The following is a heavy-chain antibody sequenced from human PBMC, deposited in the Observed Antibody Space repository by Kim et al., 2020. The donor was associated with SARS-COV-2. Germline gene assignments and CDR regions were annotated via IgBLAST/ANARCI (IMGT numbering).Heavy chain of an antibody. J-gene: IGHJ3*01. CDR3: ARETTVTPDAFDL. CDR2: ISNRGPT. CDR1: GFTFRSHD. Sequence: LSLTCAASGFTFRSHDMNWVRQAPGKGLEWVSYISNRGPTYYADSVKGRFTISRDNAKNSLYLQMNSLRAEDTAIYYCARETTVTPDAFDLWGQGTMVTVSS. D-gene: IGHD4-17*01. V-gene: IGHV3-48*03.